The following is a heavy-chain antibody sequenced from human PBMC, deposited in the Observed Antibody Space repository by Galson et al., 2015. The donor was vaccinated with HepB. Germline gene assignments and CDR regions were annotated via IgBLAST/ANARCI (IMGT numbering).Heavy chain of an antibody. Sequence: QSGAEVKKPGESLKISCKGSGYSFTNYWIGWVRQMPGKGLEWMGIIYPGDSDTRYSPSFQGQVTISADKSISTAYLQWSSLKASDTAMYYCARLHAPRNCGLGAFDIWGQGTMVTVSS. D-gene: IGHD1-7*01. CDR1: GYSFTNYW. CDR3: ARLHAPRNCGLGAFDI. V-gene: IGHV5-51*01. J-gene: IGHJ3*02. CDR2: IYPGDSDT.